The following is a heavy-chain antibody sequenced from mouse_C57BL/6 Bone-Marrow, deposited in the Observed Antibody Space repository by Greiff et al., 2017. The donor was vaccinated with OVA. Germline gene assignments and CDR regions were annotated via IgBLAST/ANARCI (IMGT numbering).Heavy chain of an antibody. V-gene: IGHV5-6*02. D-gene: IGHD6-5*01. CDR1: GFTFSSYG. CDR2: ISSGGSYT. CDR3: ARPGLSHAMDY. Sequence: EVKLVESGGDLVKPGGSLKLSCAASGFTFSSYGMSWVRQTPDKRLEWVATISSGGSYTYYPDSVKGRFTISIDNAKNTLYLQMSSLKSEDTAMYYCARPGLSHAMDYWGQGTSVTVSS. J-gene: IGHJ4*01.